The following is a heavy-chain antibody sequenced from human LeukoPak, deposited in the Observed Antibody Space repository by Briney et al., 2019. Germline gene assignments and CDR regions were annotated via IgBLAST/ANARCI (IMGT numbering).Heavy chain of an antibody. CDR1: GFTFSTYT. CDR2: IRYDGSTR. D-gene: IGHD2-8*02. Sequence: GGSLRLSCAASGFTFSTYTMNWVRQAPGKGLEWVAFIRYDGSTRYYADSVKGRFIISRDISENTLYLQMNSLRTEDTAMYYCAKDGSASGLSYFDYWGQGTLVTVSS. CDR3: AKDGSASGLSYFDY. J-gene: IGHJ4*02. V-gene: IGHV3-30*02.